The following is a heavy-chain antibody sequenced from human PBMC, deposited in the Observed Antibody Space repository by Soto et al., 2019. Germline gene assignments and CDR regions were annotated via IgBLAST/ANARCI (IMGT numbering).Heavy chain of an antibody. D-gene: IGHD7-27*01. Sequence: SETLSLTCTFSVGSISIGGYYWSWIRQHPGKGLEWIGYIYYSGSTYYNPSLKSRVTISVDTSKNQFSLKLSSVTAADTAVYYCARAGDHYYGMDVWGQGTTVTVSS. J-gene: IGHJ6*02. CDR3: ARAGDHYYGMDV. CDR2: IYYSGST. V-gene: IGHV4-31*03. CDR1: VGSISIGGYY.